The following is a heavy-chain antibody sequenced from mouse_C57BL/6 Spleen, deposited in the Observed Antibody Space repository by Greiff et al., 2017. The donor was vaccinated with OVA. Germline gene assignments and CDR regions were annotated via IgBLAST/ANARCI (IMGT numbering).Heavy chain of an antibody. J-gene: IGHJ3*01. CDR3: ARGHYDSAWFAY. D-gene: IGHD2-4*01. Sequence: EVQLVESEGGLVQPGSSMKLSCTASGFTFSDYYMAWVRQVPEKGLEWVANINYDGSSTYYLDSLKSRFIISRDNAKNILYLQMSSLKSEDTATYYCARGHYDSAWFAYWGQGTLVTVSA. V-gene: IGHV5-16*01. CDR2: INYDGSST. CDR1: GFTFSDYY.